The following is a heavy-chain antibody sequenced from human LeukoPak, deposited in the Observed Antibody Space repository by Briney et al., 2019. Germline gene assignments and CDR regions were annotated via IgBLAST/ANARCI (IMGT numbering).Heavy chain of an antibody. CDR2: ISYDGSNK. CDR3: ARDVLRYFD. J-gene: IGHJ4*02. CDR1: GFIFSSYA. V-gene: IGHV3-30*04. Sequence: PGGSLRLSCAASGFIFSSYAMHWVRQAPGKGLEWVAVISYDGSNKYYADSVKGRFTISRGNSKDTLYLQMNSLRAEDTAVYNCARDVLRYFDWGQGTLVTVSS. D-gene: IGHD3-9*01.